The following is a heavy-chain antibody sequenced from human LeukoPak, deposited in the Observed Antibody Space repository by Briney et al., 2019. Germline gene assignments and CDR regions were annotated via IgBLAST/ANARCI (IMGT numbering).Heavy chain of an antibody. CDR2: MSYSGST. J-gene: IGHJ4*02. CDR3: ASLTGGVGARRFDS. CDR1: GGSMSRYY. V-gene: IGHV4-59*08. D-gene: IGHD1-26*01. Sequence: SETLSLTCTVSGGSMSRYYWNWIRQPPGKGLEWIGYMSYSGSTNYNPSLNSRVTISLDKSKNQVSLTLRSVTAADTATYYCASLTGGVGARRFDSWGQGTLVTVSS.